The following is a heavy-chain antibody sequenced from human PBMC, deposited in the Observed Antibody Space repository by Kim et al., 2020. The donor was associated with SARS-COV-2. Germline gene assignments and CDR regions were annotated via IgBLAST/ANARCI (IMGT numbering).Heavy chain of an antibody. Sequence: GGSLRLSCAASGFTFSSYSMNWVRQAPGKGLEWVSSISSSSSYIYYADSVKGRFTISRDNAQNSLYLQMNSLRAEDTAVYYCASDGNILGNEVPLWFDPWGQGTLVTGSS. CDR1: GFTFSSYS. CDR2: ISSSSSYI. V-gene: IGHV3-21*01. J-gene: IGHJ5*02. D-gene: IGHD1-1*01. CDR3: ASDGNILGNEVPLWFDP.